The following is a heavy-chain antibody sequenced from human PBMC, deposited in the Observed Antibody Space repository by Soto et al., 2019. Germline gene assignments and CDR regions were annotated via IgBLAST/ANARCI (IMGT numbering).Heavy chain of an antibody. Sequence: EVQLVESGGGLVVPGGSLSLSCVASGFTFSNYHMSWVRQAPGKGLEWVSSINPSSTHIYYADSVRGRFAISRDHSKNSLYLKMNSLREEDAAVYCWARDCGGGGCYLRRDAFDVWGQGTLVTVSS. CDR1: GFTFSNYH. J-gene: IGHJ3*01. V-gene: IGHV3-21*01. CDR3: ARDCGGGGCYLRRDAFDV. D-gene: IGHD2-15*01. CDR2: INPSSTHI.